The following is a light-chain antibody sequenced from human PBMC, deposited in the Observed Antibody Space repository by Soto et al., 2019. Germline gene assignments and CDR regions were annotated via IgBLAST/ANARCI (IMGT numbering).Light chain of an antibody. CDR2: GAS. J-gene: IGKJ4*01. CDR1: ESVSTNY. Sequence: EIVLTQSPGTLSLSPGERATLSCRASESVSTNYLAWYQQKPGQAPRLLISGASSRATGIPDRFSGSGSGADFTLTSNRLEPEDYAVYNCQQYGSVPLTFGGGTKVEIK. CDR3: QQYGSVPLT. V-gene: IGKV3-20*01.